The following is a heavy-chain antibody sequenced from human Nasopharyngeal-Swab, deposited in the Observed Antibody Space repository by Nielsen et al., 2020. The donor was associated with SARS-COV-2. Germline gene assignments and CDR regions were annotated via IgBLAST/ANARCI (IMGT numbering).Heavy chain of an antibody. CDR3: AREAYYDFWSGSHNAFDI. CDR2: ISSTGTTR. Sequence: GGSLRLSCTASGFTFSSNEMNWVRQAPGKGLEWLSYISSTGTTRYYADSVKGRFTISRDNAKNSLYLQMNSLRAEDTAVYYCAREAYYDFWSGSHNAFDIWGQGTMVTVSS. J-gene: IGHJ3*02. V-gene: IGHV3-48*03. CDR1: GFTFSSNE. D-gene: IGHD3-3*01.